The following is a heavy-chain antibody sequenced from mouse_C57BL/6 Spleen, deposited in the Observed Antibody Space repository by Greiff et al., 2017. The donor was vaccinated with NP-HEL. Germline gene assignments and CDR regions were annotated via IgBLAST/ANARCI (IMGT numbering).Heavy chain of an antibody. D-gene: IGHD3-2*02. CDR2: ISDGGSYT. V-gene: IGHV5-4*01. CDR1: GFTFSSYA. J-gene: IGHJ2*01. CDR3: ARDRTAQAAFDY. Sequence: EVQVVESGGGLVKPGGSLKLSCAASGFTFSSYAMSWVRQTPEKRLEWVATISDGGSYTYYPDNVKGRFTISRDNAKNNLYLQMSHLKSEDTAMYYCARDRTAQAAFDYWGQGTTLTVSS.